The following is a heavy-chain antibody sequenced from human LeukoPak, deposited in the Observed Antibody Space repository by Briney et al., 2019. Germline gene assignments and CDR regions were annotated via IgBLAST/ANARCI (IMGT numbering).Heavy chain of an antibody. V-gene: IGHV5-10-1*01. D-gene: IGHD3-10*01. Sequence: GESLKISCKGSGYSFTSYWISWVRQMPGKGLEWMGRIDPSDSYTNYSPSFQGHVTISADKSISTAYLQWSSLKAPDTAMYYCARQRYYYGSGRPNAFDIWGQGTMVTVS. CDR2: IDPSDSYT. J-gene: IGHJ3*02. CDR1: GYSFTSYW. CDR3: ARQRYYYGSGRPNAFDI.